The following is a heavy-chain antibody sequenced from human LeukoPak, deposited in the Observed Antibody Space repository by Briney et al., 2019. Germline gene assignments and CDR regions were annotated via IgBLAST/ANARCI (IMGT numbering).Heavy chain of an antibody. V-gene: IGHV3-23*01. CDR2: ISGIGDTL. Sequence: GGSLRLSCAASGFTFSGYCMIWVRQAPGKGLEWVSGISGIGDTLFYSDPVKGRFTISRDNSKNTVYLQMNSLRVEDSAVYYCAKKNGGGWPTIFFDYWGQGILVTVSS. CDR1: GFTFSGYC. D-gene: IGHD6-19*01. J-gene: IGHJ4*02. CDR3: AKKNGGGWPTIFFDY.